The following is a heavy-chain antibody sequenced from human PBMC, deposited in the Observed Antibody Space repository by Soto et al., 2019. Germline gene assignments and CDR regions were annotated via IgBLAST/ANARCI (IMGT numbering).Heavy chain of an antibody. CDR2: ISGSGGST. CDR3: AKSSGTTAGGYYYYGMDV. D-gene: IGHD1-7*01. Sequence: GGSLRLSCAASGFTFISYAIIFFRQSPVKWLEWVSAISGSGGSTYYADSVKGRFTISRDNSKNTLYLQMNSLRAEDTAVYYCAKSSGTTAGGYYYYGMDVWGQGTTVTVSS. V-gene: IGHV3-23*01. J-gene: IGHJ6*02. CDR1: GFTFISYA.